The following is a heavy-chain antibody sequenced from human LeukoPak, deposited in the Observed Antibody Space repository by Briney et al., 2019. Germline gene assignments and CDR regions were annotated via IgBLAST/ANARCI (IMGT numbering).Heavy chain of an antibody. Sequence: GGSLRHSCAASGFTVSSNYMSWVRQAPGKGLEWVSVIYSGGSTYYADSVKGRFTISRDNSKNTLYLQMNSLRAEDTAVYYCARDKWGAVAGLDYWGQGTLVTVSS. CDR3: ARDKWGAVAGLDY. CDR2: IYSGGST. J-gene: IGHJ4*02. V-gene: IGHV3-53*01. D-gene: IGHD6-19*01. CDR1: GFTVSSNY.